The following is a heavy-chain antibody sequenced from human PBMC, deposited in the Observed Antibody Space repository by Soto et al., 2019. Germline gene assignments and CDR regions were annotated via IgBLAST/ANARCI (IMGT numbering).Heavy chain of an antibody. D-gene: IGHD6-6*01. J-gene: IGHJ6*03. Sequence: SETLSLTCTVSGGSISSYYWSWIRQPPGKGLEWIGYIYYSGSTNYNPSLKSRVTISVDTSKNQFSLKLSSVTAADTAVYYCATHSSSSSFYYYYMDFWGKGTTVTVSS. V-gene: IGHV4-59*08. CDR3: ATHSSSSSFYYYYMDF. CDR2: IYYSGST. CDR1: GGSISSYY.